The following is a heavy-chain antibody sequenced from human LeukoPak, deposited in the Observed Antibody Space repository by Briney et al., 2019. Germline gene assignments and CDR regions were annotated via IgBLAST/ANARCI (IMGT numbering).Heavy chain of an antibody. V-gene: IGHV4-4*02. Sequence: SETLSLTCAVSGGSISSSNWWSRVRQPPGKGLEWIGEVYHSGSTNYNPSLESRVTISIDKSKNQFSLKLSSVTAADTAVYYCGAGDSYYFDYWGQGTLVTVSS. CDR2: VYHSGST. D-gene: IGHD4-17*01. CDR3: GAGDSYYFDY. CDR1: GGSISSSNW. J-gene: IGHJ4*02.